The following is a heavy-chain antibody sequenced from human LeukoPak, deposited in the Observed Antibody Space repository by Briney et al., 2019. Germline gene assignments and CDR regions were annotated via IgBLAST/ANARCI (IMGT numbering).Heavy chain of an antibody. CDR2: ISYDGSNK. CDR3: ARDLTTVTHGTNY. V-gene: IGHV3-30-3*01. CDR1: GFTFSSYA. D-gene: IGHD4-11*01. J-gene: IGHJ4*02. Sequence: GGSLRLSCAASGFTFSSYATHWVRQAPGKGLEWVAVISYDGSNKYYADSVKGRFTISRDNSKNTLYLQMNSLRAEDTAVYYCARDLTTVTHGTNYWGQGTLVTVSS.